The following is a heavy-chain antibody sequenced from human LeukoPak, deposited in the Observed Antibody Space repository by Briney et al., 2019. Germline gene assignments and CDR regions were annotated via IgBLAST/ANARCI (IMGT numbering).Heavy chain of an antibody. CDR2: ISSSSRTI. CDR1: GFTFSSYN. Sequence: PGGSLRLSCAASGFTFSSYNMNWVRQAPGKGLEWVSYISSSSRTIYYADSVKGRFTISRDNAKNSLYLQMNSLRAEDTAVYYCAREKNEMGAFDIWGQGTMVTVSS. J-gene: IGHJ3*02. D-gene: IGHD2-8*01. V-gene: IGHV3-48*01. CDR3: AREKNEMGAFDI.